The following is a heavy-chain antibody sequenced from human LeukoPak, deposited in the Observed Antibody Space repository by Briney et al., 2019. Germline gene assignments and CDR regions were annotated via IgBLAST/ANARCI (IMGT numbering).Heavy chain of an antibody. D-gene: IGHD6-13*01. J-gene: IGHJ4*02. Sequence: GGSLRLSCAASGFTFSSYAMSWVRQAPGKGLEWVSAISGSGDSTYYGDSVKGRFTIFRDNSKNTLYLQMNSLRAEDTAVYYCAKTRPLDSSSWSHGDYWGQGTLVTVSS. CDR3: AKTRPLDSSSWSHGDY. V-gene: IGHV3-23*01. CDR1: GFTFSSYA. CDR2: ISGSGDST.